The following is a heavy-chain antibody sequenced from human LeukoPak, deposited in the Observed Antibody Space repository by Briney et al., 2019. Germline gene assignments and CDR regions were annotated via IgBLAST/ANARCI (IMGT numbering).Heavy chain of an antibody. D-gene: IGHD1-1*01. CDR1: GFTFSNYA. V-gene: IGHV3-30*04. Sequence: GGSLRLSCAASGFTFSNYAMHWVRQAPGKGLEWVTVISYDGSNQYYADFVKGRFTISRDNSKNTLYLQMNSLRAEDTAVYYCAKSQLDLDYRGQGTLVTVSS. CDR3: AKSQLDLDY. CDR2: ISYDGSNQ. J-gene: IGHJ4*02.